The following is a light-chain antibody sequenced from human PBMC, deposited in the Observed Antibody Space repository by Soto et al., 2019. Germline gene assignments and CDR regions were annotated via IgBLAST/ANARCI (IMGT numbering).Light chain of an antibody. CDR1: QSLSSY. V-gene: IGKV3-11*01. J-gene: IGKJ2*01. CDR3: QHGAS. CDR2: DAS. Sequence: EIVLTQSPATLSLSPGERATLSCRASQSLSSYLAWYQQKPGQAPRLLIYDASNRATAIPARFSGSGSGTHFTLTISSLEPEDFAVYYCQHGASFGQGTKLEIK.